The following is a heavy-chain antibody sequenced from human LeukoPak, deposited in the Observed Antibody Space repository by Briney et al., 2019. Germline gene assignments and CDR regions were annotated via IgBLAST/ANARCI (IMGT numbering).Heavy chain of an antibody. Sequence: GGSLRLSCAASGFSFSSYGMHWVRQAPGKGLEWVAAISYDGSNKYYTDSVKGRFTISRDDSKNTLYLQMNSLRAEDTAVYYCAELGITMIGGVWGKGTTVTISS. CDR2: ISYDGSNK. V-gene: IGHV3-30*18. CDR3: AELGITMIGGV. CDR1: GFSFSSYG. D-gene: IGHD3-10*02. J-gene: IGHJ6*04.